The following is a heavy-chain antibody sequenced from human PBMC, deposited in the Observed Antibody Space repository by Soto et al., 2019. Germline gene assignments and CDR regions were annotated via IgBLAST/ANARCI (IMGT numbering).Heavy chain of an antibody. CDR2: IDAGNGNT. J-gene: IGHJ4*02. CDR3: ARGWGGIATAGSRLDF. CDR1: GYSFTNYA. V-gene: IGHV1-3*01. D-gene: IGHD6-13*01. Sequence: ASLKVSCKTSGYSFTNYATHWVRQAPGQRLEWMGWIDAGNGNTKYSQKFQGRVTITRDTSANTAYMDLSSLTFEDTAVYYCARGWGGIATAGSRLDFWGQGALVTVSS.